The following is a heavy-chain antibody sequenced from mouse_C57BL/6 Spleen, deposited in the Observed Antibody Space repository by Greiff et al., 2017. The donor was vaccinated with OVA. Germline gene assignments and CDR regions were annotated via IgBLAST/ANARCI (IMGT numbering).Heavy chain of an antibody. CDR1: GYTFTNYW. CDR3: ARWELHYFDY. J-gene: IGHJ2*01. Sequence: QVQLKQSGAELVRPGPSVKMSCKASGYTFTNYWIGWAKQRPGHGLEWIGDIYPGGGYTNYNEKFKGKATLTADKSSSTAYMQFSSLTSEDSAIYYCARWELHYFDYWGQGTTLTVSS. V-gene: IGHV1-63*01. CDR2: IYPGGGYT. D-gene: IGHD1-1*02.